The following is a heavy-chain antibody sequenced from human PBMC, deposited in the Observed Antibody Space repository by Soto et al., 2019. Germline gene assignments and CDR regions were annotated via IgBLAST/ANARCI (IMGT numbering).Heavy chain of an antibody. CDR3: ARAAPGGAAD. V-gene: IGHV4-31*03. CDR2: INYRGTT. CDR1: GGSIINGDTY. D-gene: IGHD1-26*01. J-gene: IGHJ4*02. Sequence: QVQLQESGPGLVKPSQTLSLTCTVSGGSIINGDTYLNWIRQHPEKGLEWMGYINYRGTTNYNPALKSRILITLDTSKNQSAPGLTSVTAADTAVYYCARAAPGGAADWGQGTLVTVSS.